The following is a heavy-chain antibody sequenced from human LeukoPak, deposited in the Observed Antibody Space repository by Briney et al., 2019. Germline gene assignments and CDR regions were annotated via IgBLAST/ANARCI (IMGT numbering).Heavy chain of an antibody. J-gene: IGHJ5*02. V-gene: IGHV4-34*01. CDR2: INHSGST. Sequence: SETLSLTCAVYGGSFSGYYWSWIRQSPGKGLEWIGEINHSGSTNYNPSPKSRVTISVDTSKNQFSLKLSSVTAADTAVYYCARDPSPFYSGSYLGFDPWGQGTLVTVSS. CDR3: ARDPSPFYSGSYLGFDP. D-gene: IGHD1-26*01. CDR1: GGSFSGYY.